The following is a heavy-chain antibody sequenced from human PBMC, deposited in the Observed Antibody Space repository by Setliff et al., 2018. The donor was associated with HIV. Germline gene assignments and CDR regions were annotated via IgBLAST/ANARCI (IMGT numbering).Heavy chain of an antibody. D-gene: IGHD3-10*01. J-gene: IGHJ5*02. CDR1: GGSISSSNNY. CDR3: ARLGDYGSGGWFDP. CDR2: IYTSGST. Sequence: SETLSLTCTVSGGSISSSNNYWGWIRQPPGKGLEWIGHIYTSGSTYYNPSLKSRVTISVDTSKNQFSLKLSSVTAADAAVYYCARLGDYGSGGWFDPWGQGTLVTVSS. V-gene: IGHV4-39*07.